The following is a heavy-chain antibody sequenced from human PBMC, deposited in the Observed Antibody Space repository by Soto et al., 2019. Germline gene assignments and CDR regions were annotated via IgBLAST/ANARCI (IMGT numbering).Heavy chain of an antibody. CDR3: AKLRSGYDLYFDY. CDR1: GFTVSRNY. V-gene: IGHV3-53*04. CDR2: IYSGGST. Sequence: PGGSLRLSCAASGFTVSRNYMSWVRQAPGKGLEWVSVIYSGGSTYYADSVKGRFTISRHNSKNTLYLQMNSLRAEDTAVYYCAKLRSGYDLYFDYWGQGTLVTVSS. J-gene: IGHJ4*02. D-gene: IGHD5-12*01.